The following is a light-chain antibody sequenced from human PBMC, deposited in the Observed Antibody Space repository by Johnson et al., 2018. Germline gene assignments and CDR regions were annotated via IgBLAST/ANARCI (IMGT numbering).Light chain of an antibody. V-gene: IGLV1-51*02. CDR3: GTWDSSLSAGKA. CDR2: ENN. Sequence: QSVLTQPPSVSAAPGQKVTISCSGSSSNIGNNYVSWYQQLPGTAPKLLIYENNKRPSGIPDRFSGSKSGTSATLGITGLQTGDEADYYCGTWDSSLSAGKAFETGTKVTVL. J-gene: IGLJ1*01. CDR1: SSNIGNNY.